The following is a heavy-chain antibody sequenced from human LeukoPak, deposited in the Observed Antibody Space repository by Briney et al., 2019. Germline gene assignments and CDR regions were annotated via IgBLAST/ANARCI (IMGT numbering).Heavy chain of an antibody. J-gene: IGHJ4*02. CDR2: IDQVGYEK. CDR3: ARFILESSGNNYFDY. V-gene: IGHV3-7*01. CDR1: GFTFSSYW. Sequence: PGGSLRLSCGASGFTFSSYWISWVRQTPGKGLEWVANIDQVGYEKYYADSVKGRFTISRDNSKNTLYLQMNSLRAEDTAVYYCARFILESSGNNYFDYWGQGTLVTVSS. D-gene: IGHD3-10*01.